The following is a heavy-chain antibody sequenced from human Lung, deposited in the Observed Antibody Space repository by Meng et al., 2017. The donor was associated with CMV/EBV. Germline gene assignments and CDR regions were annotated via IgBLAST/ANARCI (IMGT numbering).Heavy chain of an antibody. Sequence: SXXVSXKASGYTFTSYDINWVRQATGQGLEWLGWMNPNSGNTGYAQKFQGRVTLTTNLAIRTAYMELRSLRSDERAVYYCARDGVGNFYGSVGYDFWGQGXLVTVSS. V-gene: IGHV1-8*01. CDR1: GYTFTSYD. J-gene: IGHJ4*02. CDR3: ARDGVGNFYGSVGYDF. D-gene: IGHD3-22*01. CDR2: MNPNSGNT.